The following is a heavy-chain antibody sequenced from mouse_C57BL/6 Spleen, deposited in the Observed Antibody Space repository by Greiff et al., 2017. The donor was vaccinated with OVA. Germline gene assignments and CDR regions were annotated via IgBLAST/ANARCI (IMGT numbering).Heavy chain of an antibody. V-gene: IGHV1-82*01. D-gene: IGHD1-1*01. CDR1: GYAFSSSW. J-gene: IGHJ2*01. CDR2: IYPGDGDT. Sequence: VKLQESGPELVKPGASVKISCKASGYAFSSSWMNWVKQRPGKGLEWIGRIYPGDGDTNYNGKFKGKATLTADKSSSTAYMQLSSLTSEDSAVYFCARDTTVGYYFDYWGQGTTLTVSS. CDR3: ARDTTVGYYFDY.